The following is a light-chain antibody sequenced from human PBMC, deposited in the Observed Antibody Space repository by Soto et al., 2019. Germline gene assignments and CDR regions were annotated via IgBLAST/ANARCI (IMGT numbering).Light chain of an antibody. V-gene: IGKV1-5*03. CDR1: QSISSW. J-gene: IGKJ5*01. CDR3: QQSYS. Sequence: GDRVTIPCRASQSISSWLAWYQQKPGKAPKLLIYKASSLESGVPSRFSGSGSGTEFTLTISSLQPDDFATYYCQQSYSLGQGTRLEIK. CDR2: KAS.